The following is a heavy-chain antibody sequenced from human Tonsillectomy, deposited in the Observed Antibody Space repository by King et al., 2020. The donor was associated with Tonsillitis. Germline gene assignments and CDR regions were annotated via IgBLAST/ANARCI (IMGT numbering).Heavy chain of an antibody. V-gene: IGHV4-31*03. CDR2: IYNSGST. D-gene: IGHD3-16*01. CDR3: ARRGRLGENFGYYYYGMDV. CDR1: GGSISSGGYY. Sequence: QLQESGPGLVKPSQTLSLTCTVSGGSISSGGYYWSWIRQHPGKGLEWIGYIYNSGSTYYNPSLKSRVTISVDTSKKQFSLKLSSVTAADTAVYYCARRGRLGENFGYYYYGMDVWGQGTTVTVSS. J-gene: IGHJ6*02.